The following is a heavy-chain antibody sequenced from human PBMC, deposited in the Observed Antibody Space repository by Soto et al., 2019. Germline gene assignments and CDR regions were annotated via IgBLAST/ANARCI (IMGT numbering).Heavy chain of an antibody. D-gene: IGHD5-12*01. V-gene: IGHV3-23*01. CDR3: VREGRGSFDF. Sequence: PGGSLRLSCAASGFIFTNYAMNWVRQAPWKGLEWVSVIGGRGNSAYYADSVQGRFTISRDNSKNTLSLQMSSLTADDTAIYYCVREGRGSFDFWGRGTMVTVSS. CDR1: GFIFTNYA. J-gene: IGHJ3*01. CDR2: IGGRGNSA.